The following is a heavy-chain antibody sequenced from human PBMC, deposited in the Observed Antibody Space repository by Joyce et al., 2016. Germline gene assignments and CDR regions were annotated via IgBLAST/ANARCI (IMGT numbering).Heavy chain of an antibody. CDR3: ARDAGPGGGWYDPDYFAT. J-gene: IGHJ4*02. D-gene: IGHD6-19*01. V-gene: IGHV1-69*01. Sequence: QVQLVQSGAEVKKPGSSVKVSCKASGGAFNSYAISWVRQVPGQGLEYMGGIIPAFGRANYGQNFQNRVTITADESTTTAYLELSSLRSGDTAVYYCARDAGPGGGWYDPDYFATWGQGTLVTVSS. CDR2: IIPAFGRA. CDR1: GGAFNSYA.